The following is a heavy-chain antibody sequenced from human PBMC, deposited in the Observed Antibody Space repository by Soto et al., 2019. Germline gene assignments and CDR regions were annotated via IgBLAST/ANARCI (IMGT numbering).Heavy chain of an antibody. Sequence: TSETLSLTCTVSGGSISSGGYYWSWIRQHPGKGLEWTGYIYYSGSTYYNPSLKSRVTISVDTSKNQFSLKLSSVTAADTAVYYCASPTVTTKHKAFDIWGQGTMVTVSS. CDR3: ASPTVTTKHKAFDI. J-gene: IGHJ3*02. D-gene: IGHD4-17*01. CDR1: GGSISSGGYY. CDR2: IYYSGST. V-gene: IGHV4-30-4*08.